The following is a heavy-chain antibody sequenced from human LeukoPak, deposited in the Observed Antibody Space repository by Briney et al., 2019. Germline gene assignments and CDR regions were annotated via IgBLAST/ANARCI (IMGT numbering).Heavy chain of an antibody. CDR1: GYTLTELS. D-gene: IGHD2-15*01. J-gene: IGHJ3*02. V-gene: IGHV1-24*01. Sequence: RASVKVSCKVSGYTLTELSMHWVRQAPGKGLEWMGGFDPEDGETIYAQKFQGRVTMTEDTSTDTAYMELSSLRSEDTAVYYCATDQECSGGSCYYAFDIWGQGTMVTVSS. CDR3: ATDQECSGGSCYYAFDI. CDR2: FDPEDGET.